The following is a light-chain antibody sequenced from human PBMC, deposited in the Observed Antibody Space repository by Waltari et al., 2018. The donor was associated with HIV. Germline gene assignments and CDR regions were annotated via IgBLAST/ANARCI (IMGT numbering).Light chain of an antibody. J-gene: IGLJ2*01. V-gene: IGLV2-23*02. Sequence: QSALTQSASVSGSPGQSITISCTATSTNIGSYNLLSWYQQHPGKAPKVIIYEVNKRPSGVSNRFSGSTSGSTASLTISGLQAEDEADYYCCSYAGSSNVVFGGGTKLTVL. CDR2: EVN. CDR3: CSYAGSSNVV. CDR1: STNIGSYNL.